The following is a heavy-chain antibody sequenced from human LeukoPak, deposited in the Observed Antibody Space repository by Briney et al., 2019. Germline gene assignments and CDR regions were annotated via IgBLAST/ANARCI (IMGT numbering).Heavy chain of an antibody. V-gene: IGHV1-69*13. CDR3: ASNGIVGATTLDY. CDR1: GGTFSSYA. J-gene: IGHJ4*02. D-gene: IGHD1-26*01. CDR2: IIPIFGTA. Sequence: SVKVSCKASGGTFSSYAISWVRQAPGQGLEWMGGIIPIFGTANYAQKFQGRVTITADESTSTAYMELSSLGSEDTAVYYCASNGIVGATTLDYWGQGTLVTVSS.